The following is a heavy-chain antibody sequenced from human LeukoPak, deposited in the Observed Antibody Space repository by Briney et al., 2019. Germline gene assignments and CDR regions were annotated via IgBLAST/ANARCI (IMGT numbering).Heavy chain of an antibody. CDR2: IKQEGSEK. D-gene: IGHD2-15*01. V-gene: IGHV3-7*01. Sequence: GGALRLSCAASGFTFSSYWMRWVREAPGKGVEGGADIKQEGSEKYYVESVKGGLTIYRDKDKNSLYLQMNSLRAEDTAVYYCARGGGPGFDWGQGTLVTVSS. CDR1: GFTFSSYW. CDR3: ARGGGPGFD. J-gene: IGHJ4*02.